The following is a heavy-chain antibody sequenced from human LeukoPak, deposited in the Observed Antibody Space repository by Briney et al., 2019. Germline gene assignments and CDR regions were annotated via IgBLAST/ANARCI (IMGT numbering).Heavy chain of an antibody. J-gene: IGHJ3*02. V-gene: IGHV3-21*01. CDR1: GFIFSTYS. CDR2: ISSTSSYI. CDR3: ARDRTGPDVFDT. Sequence: GGSLRLSCAASGFIFSTYSMSWVRQAPGKGLEWVSSISSTSSYIYYADSVKGRFTFSRDNAKNSLYLQINSLRVEDTAVYYCARDRTGPDVFDTWGQGTMVTVSS.